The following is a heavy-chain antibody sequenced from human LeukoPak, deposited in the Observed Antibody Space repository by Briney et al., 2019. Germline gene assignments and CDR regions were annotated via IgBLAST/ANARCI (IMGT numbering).Heavy chain of an antibody. CDR2: ISYDGSNK. Sequence: PGGSLRPSCAASGFTFSSYAMHWVRQAPGKGLEWVAVISYDGSNKYYADSVKGRFTISRDNSKNTLYLQMNSLRAEDTAVYYCARSRLAAAGTGLLYWGQGTLVTVSS. CDR1: GFTFSSYA. CDR3: ARSRLAAAGTGLLY. D-gene: IGHD6-13*01. J-gene: IGHJ4*02. V-gene: IGHV3-30-3*01.